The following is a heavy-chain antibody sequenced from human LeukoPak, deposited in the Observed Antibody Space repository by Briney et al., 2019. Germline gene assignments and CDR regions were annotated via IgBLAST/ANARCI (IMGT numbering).Heavy chain of an antibody. J-gene: IGHJ4*02. CDR1: GFTFSIHA. CDR2: ISGSNIYM. Sequence: GGSLRLSCAASGFTFSIHAMSWVRQAPGKGLEWVSSISGSNIYMYYADSVKGRFTISRDNAKNSLYLQMNSLRAEDTAVYYCARAYPYYYDNSGYLNFDYWGQGTLVTVSS. V-gene: IGHV3-21*01. CDR3: ARAYPYYYDNSGYLNFDY. D-gene: IGHD3-22*01.